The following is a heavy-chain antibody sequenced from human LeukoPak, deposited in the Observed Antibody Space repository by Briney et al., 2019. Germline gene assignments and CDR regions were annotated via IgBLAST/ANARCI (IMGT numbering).Heavy chain of an antibody. Sequence: GGSLRLSCAASGFTVSSNYMSWVRQAPGKGLEWVSVIYSGGSTYYADSVKGRFTISRDNSKNTLYLQMNSLRAEDTAIYYCARDERWIQFNYWGQGTLVTVSS. CDR2: IYSGGST. D-gene: IGHD5-18*01. CDR1: GFTVSSNY. V-gene: IGHV3-66*01. CDR3: ARDERWIQFNY. J-gene: IGHJ4*02.